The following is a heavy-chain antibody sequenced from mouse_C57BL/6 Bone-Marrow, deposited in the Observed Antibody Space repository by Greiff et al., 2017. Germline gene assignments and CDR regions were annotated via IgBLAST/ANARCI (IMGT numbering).Heavy chain of an antibody. J-gene: IGHJ1*03. Sequence: QVQLQQPGAELVRPGSSVKLSCKASGYTFTSYWMHWVKQRPIQGLEWIGNIDPSDSETHYNQKFKDKATLTVDKSSSTAYMQLSSLTSEDSAVXYCARAGYYYGSPYWYFDVWGTGTTGTVFS. CDR2: IDPSDSET. CDR1: GYTFTSYW. CDR3: ARAGYYYGSPYWYFDV. D-gene: IGHD1-1*01. V-gene: IGHV1-52*01.